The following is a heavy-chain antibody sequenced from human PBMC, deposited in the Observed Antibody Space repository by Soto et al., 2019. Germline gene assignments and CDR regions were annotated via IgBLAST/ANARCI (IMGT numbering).Heavy chain of an antibody. CDR3: ARGAAWSSSFDY. Sequence: PSETLSLTCTVSGGSISSGGYYWSWIRQHPGKGLEWIGYIYYSGSTYYNPSLKSRVTISVDTSKNQFSLKLSSVTAADTAVYYCARGAAWSSSFDYWGQGTLVTVSS. J-gene: IGHJ4*02. CDR2: IYYSGST. D-gene: IGHD6-13*01. CDR1: GGSISSGGYY. V-gene: IGHV4-31*03.